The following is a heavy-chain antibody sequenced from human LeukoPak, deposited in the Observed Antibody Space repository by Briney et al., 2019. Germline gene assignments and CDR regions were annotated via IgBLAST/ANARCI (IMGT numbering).Heavy chain of an antibody. CDR3: AVTDYCGGDCYSDY. V-gene: IGHV4-38-2*02. CDR1: GYSISTGYY. D-gene: IGHD2-21*02. CDR2: IYHSGST. J-gene: IGHJ4*02. Sequence: SETLSLTCTVSGYSISTGYYWDWIRQPPGKGLEWIGSIYHSGSTYYNPSLKSRVTISVDTSKNQFSLKLSSVTAADTAVYYCAVTDYCGGDCYSDYWGQGTLVTVSS.